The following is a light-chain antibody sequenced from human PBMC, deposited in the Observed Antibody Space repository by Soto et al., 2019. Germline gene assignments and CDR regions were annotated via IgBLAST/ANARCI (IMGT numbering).Light chain of an antibody. V-gene: IGKV1-5*03. J-gene: IGKJ1*01. CDR1: QTISSW. CDR2: KAS. Sequence: DIQMTQSPSTLSASVGDRATITCWASQTISSWLAWYQQKPGRAPKLLIYKASTLESEVPSRFSGSGSGTEFTLTISSLQPDDFATYYCQQYNRSPWTFGQGTKVDI. CDR3: QQYNRSPWT.